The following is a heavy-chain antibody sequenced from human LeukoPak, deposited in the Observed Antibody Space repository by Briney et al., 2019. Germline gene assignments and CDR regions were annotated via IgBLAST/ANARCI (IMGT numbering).Heavy chain of an antibody. CDR1: GGSFSGYY. CDR2: INHSGST. V-gene: IGHV4-34*01. Sequence: SETLSLTCAVYGGSFSGYYWSWIRQPPGKGLEWIGEINHSGSTNYNPSLKSRVTISGDTSKNRFSLQLDSVTPEDTAVYYCARVVRGVYDVWGKGTTVTISS. CDR3: ARVVRGVYDV. J-gene: IGHJ6*04. D-gene: IGHD3-10*01.